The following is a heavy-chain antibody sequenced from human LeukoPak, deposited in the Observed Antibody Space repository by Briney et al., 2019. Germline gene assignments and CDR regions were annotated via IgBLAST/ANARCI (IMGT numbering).Heavy chain of an antibody. CDR1: GGSISSYY. Sequence: SETLSLTCTVPGGSISSYYWSWIRQPPGKGLEWIGYIYTSGSTNYNPSLKSRVTISVDTSKNQFSLKLSSVTAADTAVYYCARLDYGERSGQFDYWGQGTLVTVSS. D-gene: IGHD4-17*01. V-gene: IGHV4-4*09. CDR3: ARLDYGERSGQFDY. CDR2: IYTSGST. J-gene: IGHJ4*02.